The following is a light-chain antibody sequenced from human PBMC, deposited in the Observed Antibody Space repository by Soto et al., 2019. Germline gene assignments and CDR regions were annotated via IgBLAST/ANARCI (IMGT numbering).Light chain of an antibody. Sequence: QSALTQPASGSGAPGQSITISCSGTSSDVGTYNLVSWYQQYPGKAPRLMIYEVTKRPSGVSNRFSGSKSGNTASLTISGLQPEDEADHYCCSYAGSSSSIFGTGTKVTVL. CDR1: SSDVGTYNL. CDR3: CSYAGSSSSI. V-gene: IGLV2-23*02. J-gene: IGLJ1*01. CDR2: EVT.